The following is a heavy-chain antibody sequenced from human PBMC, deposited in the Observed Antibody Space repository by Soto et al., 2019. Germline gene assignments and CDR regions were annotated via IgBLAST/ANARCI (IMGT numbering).Heavy chain of an antibody. CDR1: GFTFSSYA. CDR2: ISGSGGST. V-gene: IGHV3-23*01. CDR3: AKNLYYYDVSGLH. Sequence: EVQLLESGGGLVQPGGSLRLSCAASGFTFSSYAMSWVRQAPGKGLEWVSAISGSGGSTYYADSVKGRFTISRDNSKNALYLQMNSLRAEDTAVYYCAKNLYYYDVSGLHWGQGTLVTVSS. J-gene: IGHJ4*02. D-gene: IGHD3-22*01.